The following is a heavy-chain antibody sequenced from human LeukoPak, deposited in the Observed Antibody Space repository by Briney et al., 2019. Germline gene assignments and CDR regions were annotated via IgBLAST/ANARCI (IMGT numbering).Heavy chain of an antibody. D-gene: IGHD4-17*01. CDR2: IIPIFGTA. CDR1: GGTFSSYA. CDR3: AYGDPFHYYGMDV. V-gene: IGHV1-69*13. J-gene: IGHJ6*04. Sequence: PVKVSCKASGGTFSSYAISWVRQAPGQGLEWMGGIIPIFGTANYAQKFQGRVTITADESTSTAYMELSSLRSEDTAVYYCAYGDPFHYYGMDVWGKGTTVTVSS.